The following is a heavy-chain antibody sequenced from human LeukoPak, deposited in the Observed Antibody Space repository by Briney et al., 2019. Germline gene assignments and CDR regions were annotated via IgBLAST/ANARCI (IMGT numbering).Heavy chain of an antibody. V-gene: IGHV1-8*01. J-gene: IGHJ5*02. CDR1: GYTFTSYD. CDR3: AALTTANWFDP. CDR2: MNPHSGNT. D-gene: IGHD4-17*01. Sequence: GASVKVSCKASGYTFTSYDINWVRQAPGQGLEWMGWMNPHSGNTGYAQKLQGRVTLTRNTPTTTAYMELRSLRSEDTAVYYCAALTTANWFDPWGQGALVTVSS.